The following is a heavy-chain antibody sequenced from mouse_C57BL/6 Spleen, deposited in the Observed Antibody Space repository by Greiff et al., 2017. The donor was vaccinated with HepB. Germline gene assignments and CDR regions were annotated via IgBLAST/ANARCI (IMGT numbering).Heavy chain of an antibody. Sequence: EVQVVESGEGLVKPGGSLKLSCAASGFTFSSYAMSWVRQTPEKRLEWVAYISSGGDYIYYADTVKGRFTISRDNARNTLYLQMSSLKSEDTAMYYCTRDRGLTGTRWYFDVWGTGTTVTVSS. CDR2: ISSGGDYI. CDR3: TRDRGLTGTRWYFDV. D-gene: IGHD4-1*01. CDR1: GFTFSSYA. J-gene: IGHJ1*03. V-gene: IGHV5-9-1*02.